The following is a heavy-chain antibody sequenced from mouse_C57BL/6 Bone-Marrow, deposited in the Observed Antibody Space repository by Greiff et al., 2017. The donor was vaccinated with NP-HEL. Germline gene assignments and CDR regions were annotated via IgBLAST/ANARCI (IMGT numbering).Heavy chain of an antibody. CDR3: ARNDGSSFYYAMDY. CDR2: IYPGGGYT. CDR1: GYTFTNYW. J-gene: IGHJ4*01. Sequence: VQLQQSGAELVRPGTSVKMSCKASGYTFTNYWIGWAKQRPGHGLEWIGDIYPGGGYTNYNEKFKGKATLTADKSSSTAYMQFSSLTSEDSAIYYCARNDGSSFYYAMDYRGQGTSVTVSS. D-gene: IGHD1-1*01. V-gene: IGHV1-63*01.